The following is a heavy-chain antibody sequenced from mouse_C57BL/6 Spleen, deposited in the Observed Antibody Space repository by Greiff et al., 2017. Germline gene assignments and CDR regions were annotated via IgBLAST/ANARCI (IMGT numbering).Heavy chain of an antibody. CDR2: IHPNSGST. Sequence: QVQLQQSGAELVKPGSSVKLSCKASGYTFTSYWMHWVKQRPGQGLEWIGMIHPNSGSTNYNEKFKNKATVTVDKSSSTAYMQLSSLTSEDAAVYSCARGSSPPSFAYWGQGALVTVSA. J-gene: IGHJ3*01. V-gene: IGHV1-64*01. D-gene: IGHD1-1*01. CDR1: GYTFTSYW. CDR3: ARGSSPPSFAY.